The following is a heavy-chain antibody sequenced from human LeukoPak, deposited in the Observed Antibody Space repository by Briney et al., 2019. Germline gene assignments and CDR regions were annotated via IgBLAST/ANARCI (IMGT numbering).Heavy chain of an antibody. J-gene: IGHJ6*02. Sequence: ASMKVSCKASGYTFTSYGISWVRQAPGQGLEWMGWISAYNGNTNYAQKLQGRVTMTTDTSTSTAYMELRSLRSDDTAVYYCARVGYDILTGYYPYYYYGMDVWGQGTTVTVSS. CDR3: ARVGYDILTGYYPYYYYGMDV. CDR2: ISAYNGNT. V-gene: IGHV1-18*01. D-gene: IGHD3-9*01. CDR1: GYTFTSYG.